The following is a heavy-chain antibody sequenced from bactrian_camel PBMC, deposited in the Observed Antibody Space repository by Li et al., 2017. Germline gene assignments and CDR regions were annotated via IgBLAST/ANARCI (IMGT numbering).Heavy chain of an antibody. J-gene: IGHJ4*01. V-gene: IGHV3-3*01. CDR1: GFTHSEYC. CDR3: AADRNFPWSGDSCRDRADWAISGGNY. D-gene: IGHD6*01. CDR2: IDDHGRT. Sequence: HVQLVESGGGSVQSGGSLRLSCVMSGFTHSEYCTAYFRQAPGKEREAIAFIDDHGRTNYADSVKGRFTISTDRADLTVYLQMNSLNPGDTAMYYCAADRNFPWSGDSCRDRADWAISGGNYWGQGTQVTVS.